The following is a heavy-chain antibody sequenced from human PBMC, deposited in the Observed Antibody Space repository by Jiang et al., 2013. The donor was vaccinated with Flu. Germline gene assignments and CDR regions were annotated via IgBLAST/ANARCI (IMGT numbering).Heavy chain of an antibody. Sequence: SQTLSLTCAISGDSVSSNSAAWNWIRQSPSRGLEWLGRTYYRSKWYNDYAVSVKSRITINPDTSKNQFSLQLNSVTPEDTAVYYCARDILLPKHTWLQAFDIWGQGTMVTVSS. CDR2: TYYRSKWYN. CDR3: ARDILLPKHTWLQAFDI. D-gene: IGHD5-18*01. V-gene: IGHV6-1*01. CDR1: GDSVSSNSAA. J-gene: IGHJ3*02.